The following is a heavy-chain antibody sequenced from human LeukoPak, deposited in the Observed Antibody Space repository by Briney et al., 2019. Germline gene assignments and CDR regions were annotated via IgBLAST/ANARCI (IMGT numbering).Heavy chain of an antibody. CDR1: GFTLTRYG. J-gene: IGHJ4*02. CDR3: ARELYYYGSGSYVGPHYFDY. D-gene: IGHD3-10*01. V-gene: IGHV3-21*01. Sequence: GGSLRPSCAVSGFTLTRYGMTRVRQSPGKGLEWVSSISSSSSYRYSADSVKGRFTISRDNAKTTLYLHRNSLRAQQPAVSYFARELYYYGSGSYVGPHYFDYWGQGTLVTVSS. CDR2: ISSSSSYR.